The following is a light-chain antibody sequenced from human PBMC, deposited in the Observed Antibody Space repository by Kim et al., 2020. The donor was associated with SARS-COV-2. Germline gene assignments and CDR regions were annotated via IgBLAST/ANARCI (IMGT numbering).Light chain of an antibody. CDR2: TAS. Sequence: AYVGDRVTITCRASQNIDAWLAWYQQKPGKAPKLLMYTASTLESGVPSRFSGSGSGTEFTLTISSLQPDDFATYYCQQYKTYPVTFGGGTKVDIK. CDR3: QQYKTYPVT. V-gene: IGKV1-5*03. CDR1: QNIDAW. J-gene: IGKJ4*01.